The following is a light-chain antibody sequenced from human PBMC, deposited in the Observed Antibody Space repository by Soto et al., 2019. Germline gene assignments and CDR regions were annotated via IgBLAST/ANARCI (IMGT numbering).Light chain of an antibody. V-gene: IGKV3-15*01. CDR2: GAS. CDR3: QQYNDWAHT. CDR1: QTVSNN. J-gene: IGKJ1*01. Sequence: EIGMTQSPATLSVYPGERVTLSCRTSQTVSNNLAFYEQQPGLPPSLLIHGASSRAACIPGRFSGSGSGTEFNIHVSSLQYDDVEVYYYQQYNDWAHTFCQGTKL.